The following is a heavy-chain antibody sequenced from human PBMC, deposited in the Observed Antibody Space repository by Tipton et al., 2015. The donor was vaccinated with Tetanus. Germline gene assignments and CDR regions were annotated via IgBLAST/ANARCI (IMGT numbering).Heavy chain of an antibody. D-gene: IGHD1-26*01. CDR3: ANRPGAKTQFDY. CDR2: IYFNGST. V-gene: IGHV4-59*08. J-gene: IGHJ4*02. CDR1: GFTFSSYA. Sequence: LRLSCAASGFTFSSYAMSWVRQAPGKGLEWIGYIYFNGSTNYNPSLKSRVTISVDTSKNQFSLKLSSVTAADTAVYYCANRPGAKTQFDYWGQGTLVTVSS.